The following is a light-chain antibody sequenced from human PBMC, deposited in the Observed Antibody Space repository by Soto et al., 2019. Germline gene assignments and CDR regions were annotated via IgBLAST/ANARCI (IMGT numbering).Light chain of an antibody. CDR3: QQYSRTLLT. CDR2: WAS. CDR1: QSALLSSNNKNY. V-gene: IGKV4-1*01. J-gene: IGKJ4*01. Sequence: IVMTQSPDSLAVFLRERATINCKSIQSALLSSNNKNYFAWYQQKPGQTPKLLIHWASTRDVGVPDGFSGSGSGTDVILTISSVQAEDVAVFCCQQYSRTLLTFGGGTKGEIK.